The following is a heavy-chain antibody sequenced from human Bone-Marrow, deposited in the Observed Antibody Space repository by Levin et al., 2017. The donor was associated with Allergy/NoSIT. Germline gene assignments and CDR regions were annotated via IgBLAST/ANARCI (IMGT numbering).Heavy chain of an antibody. CDR1: GFSFSDHT. CDR3: ARDASGYAKY. CDR2: ISGSGNYI. J-gene: IGHJ4*02. D-gene: IGHD5-12*01. Sequence: GGSLRLSCVASGFSFSDHTINWVRQTPGGGLEWVSSISGSGNYIYYIDSVKGRFTISRDNAKNSLYLQMTSLRAEDTAVYYCARDASGYAKYWGQGTLVTVSS. V-gene: IGHV3-21*01.